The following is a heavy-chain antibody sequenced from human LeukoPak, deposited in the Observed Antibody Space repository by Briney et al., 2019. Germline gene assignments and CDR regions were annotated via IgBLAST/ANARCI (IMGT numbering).Heavy chain of an antibody. CDR1: GYSISSGYY. CDR3: ARVCSSGRCCDQ. D-gene: IGHD2-15*01. V-gene: IGHV4-38-2*02. J-gene: IGHJ4*02. CDR2: INHSGST. Sequence: SETLSLTCSVSGYSISSGYYWAWMWQPPGKGLEWIGSINHSGSTYYNPSLKSRVTVSVDTSKNQFSLRLSSVTAADAAVYYCARVCSSGRCCDQWGQGTLVTVSS.